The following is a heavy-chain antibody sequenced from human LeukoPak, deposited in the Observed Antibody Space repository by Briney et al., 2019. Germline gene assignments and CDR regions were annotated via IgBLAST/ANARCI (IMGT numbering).Heavy chain of an antibody. Sequence: SETLSPTCTVSGGSISSYYWSWIRQPPGKGLEWIGYIYYSGSTNYNPSLKSRVTISVDTSKNQFSLKLSSVTAADTAVYYCARGRIAARPLNFDYWGQGTLVTVSS. CDR1: GGSISSYY. V-gene: IGHV4-59*01. J-gene: IGHJ4*02. CDR2: IYYSGST. CDR3: ARGRIAARPLNFDY. D-gene: IGHD6-6*01.